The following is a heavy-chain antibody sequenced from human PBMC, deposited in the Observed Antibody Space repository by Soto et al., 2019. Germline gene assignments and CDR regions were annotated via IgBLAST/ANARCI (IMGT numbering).Heavy chain of an antibody. CDR3: ARDKDRLQLGGNYYYILDV. CDR1: GGTFSTSA. J-gene: IGHJ6*02. Sequence: QVQLEQSGAEVKKPGSSVKVSCKASGGTFSTSAISWVRQAPGQGLEWMGGFIPIFPTPDYAHKFQGRLTMTADESTSTAFMELSGLKSDDTAVYYCARDKDRLQLGGNYYYILDVWGQGTTVTVSS. D-gene: IGHD5-12*01. CDR2: FIPIFPTP. V-gene: IGHV1-69*12.